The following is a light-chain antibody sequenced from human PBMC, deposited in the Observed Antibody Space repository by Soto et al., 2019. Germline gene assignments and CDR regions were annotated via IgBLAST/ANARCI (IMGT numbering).Light chain of an antibody. Sequence: EIVMTQSPATLSVSPGERVTLSCRASQSVSSNLAWYQQKPGQAPRLLIYGASTRATDIPARFSGSGSGTEFTITISSLQSEDFAVYYCQQYNNWPPWTFGQGTKVEIK. CDR2: GAS. J-gene: IGKJ1*01. CDR1: QSVSSN. V-gene: IGKV3-15*01. CDR3: QQYNNWPPWT.